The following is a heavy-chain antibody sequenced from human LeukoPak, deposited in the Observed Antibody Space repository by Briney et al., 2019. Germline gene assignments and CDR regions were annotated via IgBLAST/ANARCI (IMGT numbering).Heavy chain of an antibody. CDR2: ISYDGSNK. J-gene: IGHJ4*02. CDR3: AKGYSYGVDY. V-gene: IGHV3-30*18. Sequence: PGRSLRLSCAASGFTFSSYGMHWVRQAPGKGLEWVAVISYDGSNKYYADSVKGRFTISRDNSKNTLYLQMNSLRAEDTAVYYCAKGYSYGVDYWGQGTLVTVSS. D-gene: IGHD5-18*01. CDR1: GFTFSSYG.